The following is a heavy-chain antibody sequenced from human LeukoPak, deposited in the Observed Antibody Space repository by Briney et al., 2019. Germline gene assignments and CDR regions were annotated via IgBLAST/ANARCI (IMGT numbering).Heavy chain of an antibody. Sequence: SETLSLTCAVSGGSISSSNWWSWVRQPPGKGLEWVGEIYHSGSTNYNPSLKSRVTISVDKSKNQFSLKLSSVTAADTAVYYCAREGGLGAAMVTSNWFDPWGQGTLVTVSS. D-gene: IGHD5-18*01. CDR2: IYHSGST. J-gene: IGHJ5*02. CDR3: AREGGLGAAMVTSNWFDP. V-gene: IGHV4-4*02. CDR1: GGSISSSNW.